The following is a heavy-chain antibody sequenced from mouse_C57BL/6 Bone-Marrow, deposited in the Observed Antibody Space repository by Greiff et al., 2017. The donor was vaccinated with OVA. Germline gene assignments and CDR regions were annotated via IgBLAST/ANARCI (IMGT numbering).Heavy chain of an antibody. CDR1: GYTFTDYY. CDR2: INPNNGGT. V-gene: IGHV1-26*01. J-gene: IGHJ4*01. Sequence: VQLQQSGPELVKPGASVKISCKASGYTFTDYYMNWVKQSHGKSLEWIGDINPNNGGTSYNQKFKGKATLTVDKSSSTAYMELRSLTSEDSAVYYCARRWDEGAMDYWGQGTSVTVSS. CDR3: ARRWDEGAMDY. D-gene: IGHD4-1*01.